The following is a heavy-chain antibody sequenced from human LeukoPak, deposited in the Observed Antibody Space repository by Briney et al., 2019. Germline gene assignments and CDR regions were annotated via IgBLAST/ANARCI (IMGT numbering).Heavy chain of an antibody. D-gene: IGHD3-3*01. J-gene: IGHJ4*02. CDR1: GGSISSGGYS. Sequence: PSQTLSLTCAVSGGSISSGGYSWSWLRQPPGTGLEWIGYIYHSGSTYYNPSLKSRVTISVDRSKNQFSLKLSSVTAADTAVYYCARAGWSGYYLDYWGQGTLVTVSS. V-gene: IGHV4-30-2*01. CDR3: ARAGWSGYYLDY. CDR2: IYHSGST.